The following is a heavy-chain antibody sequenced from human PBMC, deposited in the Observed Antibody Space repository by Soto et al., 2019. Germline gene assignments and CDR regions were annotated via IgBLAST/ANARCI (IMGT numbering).Heavy chain of an antibody. V-gene: IGHV3-33*01. CDR2: IWYDGSNK. CDR1: GFTFSSYG. D-gene: IGHD3-10*01. CDR3: ARDAITMVRGTYMDV. J-gene: IGHJ6*02. Sequence: QVQLVESGGGVVQPGRSLRLSCAASGFTFSSYGMHWVRQAPGKGLEWVAVIWYDGSNKYYADSVKGRFTISRDNSKNMLYLQMNSLRAEDTAVYYCARDAITMVRGTYMDVWGQGTTVTVSS.